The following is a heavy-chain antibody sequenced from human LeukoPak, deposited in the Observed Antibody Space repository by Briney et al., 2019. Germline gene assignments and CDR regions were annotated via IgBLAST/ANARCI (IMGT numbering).Heavy chain of an antibody. Sequence: GSLRLSCAASGFTFSSYTMNWVRQPPGKGLEWIGEINHSGSTNYNPSLKSRVTISVDTSKNQFSLKLSSVTAADTAVYYCARAEYYYDSSGYRHDAFDIWGQGTMVTVSS. CDR2: INHSGST. V-gene: IGHV4-34*01. D-gene: IGHD3-22*01. CDR3: ARAEYYYDSSGYRHDAFDI. CDR1: GFTFSSYT. J-gene: IGHJ3*02.